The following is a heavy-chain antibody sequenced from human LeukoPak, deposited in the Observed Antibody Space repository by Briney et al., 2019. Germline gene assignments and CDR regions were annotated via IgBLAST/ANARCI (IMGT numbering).Heavy chain of an antibody. CDR3: ARAYYVSSGLRYYYYYYMDV. V-gene: IGHV1-18*01. D-gene: IGHD3-22*01. J-gene: IGHJ6*03. CDR2: ISTYNGNT. CDR1: GYTFTSYS. Sequence: ASVKVSCKASGYTFTSYSIIWVRQAPGQGLEWMGWISTYNGNTNYAQKLQGRVTMTRDTSISTAYMELSRLRSDDTAVYYCARAYYVSSGLRYYYYYYMDVWGKGTTVTVSS.